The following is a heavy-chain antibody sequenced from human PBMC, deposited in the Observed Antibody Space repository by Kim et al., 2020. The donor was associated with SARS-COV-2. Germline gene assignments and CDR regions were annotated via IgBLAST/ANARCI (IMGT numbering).Heavy chain of an antibody. D-gene: IGHD6-6*01. CDR1: GFTFSGNA. CDR3: AGHGSSSA. J-gene: IGHJ4*02. CDR2: INGGGSAT. Sequence: GGSLRLSCAASGFTFSGNAMTWVRQAPGKGLEWVSDINGGGSATYYADSVKGRFTVSRDNSRNTLYLHMNRVRAEDTAVYYCAGHGSSSAWGQGTLVTVSP. V-gene: IGHV3-23*01.